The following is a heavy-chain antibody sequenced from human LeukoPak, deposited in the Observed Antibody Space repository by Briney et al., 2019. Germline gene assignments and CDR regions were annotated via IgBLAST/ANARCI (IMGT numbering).Heavy chain of an antibody. V-gene: IGHV4-30-2*05. CDR1: GGSISSGGYS. Sequence: SQTLSLTCAVSGGSISSGGYSWSWIRQPPGKGLEWIGYIYHSGSTYYNPSLKSRVTISVDTSKNQFSLKLSSVTAADTAVYYCARARQTVLLWFGELLDWGQGTLVTVSS. CDR3: ARARQTVLLWFGELLD. D-gene: IGHD3-10*01. J-gene: IGHJ4*02. CDR2: IYHSGST.